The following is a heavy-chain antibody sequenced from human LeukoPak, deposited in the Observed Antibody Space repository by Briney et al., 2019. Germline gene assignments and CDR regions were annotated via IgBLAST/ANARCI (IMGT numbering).Heavy chain of an antibody. D-gene: IGHD1/OR15-1a*01. CDR3: ARAPPNSWIDY. V-gene: IGHV3-30*14. Sequence: PGRSLRLSCAASGFTFSNFALYGVRQAPGKGLEWVTVISYDGSDKHYADSVKGRFTISRDNSKNTLYLQMNRLRDEDTAVYYCARAPPNSWIDYWGQGTLVTVSS. CDR1: GFTFSNFA. J-gene: IGHJ4*02. CDR2: ISYDGSDK.